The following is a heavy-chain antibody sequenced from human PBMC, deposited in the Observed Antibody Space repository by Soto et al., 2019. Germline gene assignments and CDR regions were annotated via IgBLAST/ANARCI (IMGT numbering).Heavy chain of an antibody. V-gene: IGHV3-74*01. CDR2: INNDGSSI. D-gene: IGHD3-16*01. CDR3: AKGGGRLQSTPPFDY. Sequence: GGSLRLSCAASGFTFSSYWMHWVRQAPGRGLVWVSRINNDGSSINYADSVKGRFTISRDNSKNTLYLQMNSLRAEDTAVYYWAKGGGRLQSTPPFDYGGRGPLVPVSS. CDR1: GFTFSSYW. J-gene: IGHJ4*02.